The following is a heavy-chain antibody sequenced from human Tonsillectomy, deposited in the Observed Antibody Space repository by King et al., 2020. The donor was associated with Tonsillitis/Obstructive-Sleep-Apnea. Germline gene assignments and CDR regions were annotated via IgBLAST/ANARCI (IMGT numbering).Heavy chain of an antibody. CDR2: IKDKTDGGTK. CDR1: GFTFSNAW. Sequence: VQLVESGGGLVKPGGSLRVSCAASGFTFSNAWMNWVRQAPGKGLEWVGCIKDKTDGGTKDYAAPVKGRFTISRDDSKNTVYMQMNSLKTEDTAVYYCTTGYSMDVWGKGTTVIVSS. CDR3: TTGYSMDV. V-gene: IGHV3-15*01. D-gene: IGHD1-14*01. J-gene: IGHJ6*03.